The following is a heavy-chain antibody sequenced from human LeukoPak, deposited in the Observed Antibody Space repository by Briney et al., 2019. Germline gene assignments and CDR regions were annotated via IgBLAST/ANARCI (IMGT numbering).Heavy chain of an antibody. CDR3: CSSTIGY. CDR1: GFTVSSNY. J-gene: IGHJ4*02. D-gene: IGHD2-2*01. Sequence: GGSLRLSCAASGFTVSSNYMSWVRQAPGKGLEWVAVISYDGSNKYYADSVKGRFTISRDNSKNTLYLQMNSLRAEDTAVYYCCSSTIGYWGQGTLVTVSS. V-gene: IGHV3-30*03. CDR2: ISYDGSNK.